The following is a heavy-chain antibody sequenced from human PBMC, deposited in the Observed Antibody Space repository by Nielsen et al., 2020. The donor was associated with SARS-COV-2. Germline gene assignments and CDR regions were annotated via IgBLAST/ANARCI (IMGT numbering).Heavy chain of an antibody. D-gene: IGHD3-22*01. CDR3: ARGAVVIDYYYYGMDV. J-gene: IGHJ6*02. CDR2: IYYSGST. Sequence: SETLSLTCTVSGGSISSSSYYWGWIRQPPGKGLEWIGYIYYSGSTYYNPSLKSRVTISVDTSKNQFSLKLSSVTAADTAVYYCARGAVVIDYYYYGMDVWGQGTTVTVSS. CDR1: GGSISSSSYY. V-gene: IGHV4-31*03.